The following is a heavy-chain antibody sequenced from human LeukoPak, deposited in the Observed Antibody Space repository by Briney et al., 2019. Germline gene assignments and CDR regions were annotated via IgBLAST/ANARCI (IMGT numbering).Heavy chain of an antibody. CDR3: AKDFRIAVAGTLSEHWFDP. CDR1: GFTFDDYA. J-gene: IGHJ5*02. CDR2: ISWNRGSI. D-gene: IGHD6-19*01. V-gene: IGHV3-9*01. Sequence: GGSLRLSCAASGFTFDDYAMHWVRQAPGKGLEWVSGISWNRGSIAYADSVKGRLTISRDNAKNSLYLQMNSLRPEDTALYYCAKDFRIAVAGTLSEHWFDPWGQGTLVTVSS.